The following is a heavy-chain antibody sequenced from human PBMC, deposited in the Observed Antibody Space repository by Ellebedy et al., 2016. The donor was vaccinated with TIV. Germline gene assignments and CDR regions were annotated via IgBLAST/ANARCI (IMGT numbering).Heavy chain of an antibody. V-gene: IGHV3-33*01. Sequence: GESLKISCAASGFIFRNYGLHWVRQAPGKGLNWVATIWHDGSNKLYVGSVRGRFTISRDNSKNTLFLQVNRLRAEDTAVYYCIFKGMSARLYWGQGTLVTVSS. CDR2: IWHDGSNK. CDR1: GFIFRNYG. J-gene: IGHJ1*01. D-gene: IGHD6-6*01. CDR3: IFKGMSARLY.